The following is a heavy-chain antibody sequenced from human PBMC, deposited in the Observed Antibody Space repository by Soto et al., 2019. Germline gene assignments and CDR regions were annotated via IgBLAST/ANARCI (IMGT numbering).Heavy chain of an antibody. CDR2: IYSGGST. Sequence: GGSLRLSCAASGFTVSSNYMSWVRQAPGKGLEWVSVIYSGGSTYYADSVKGRFTISRDNSKNTLYLQMNSLRAEDTAVYYCARGPSDLWEPDQYFQHWGQGTPVTVSS. D-gene: IGHD1-26*01. CDR1: GFTVSSNY. J-gene: IGHJ1*01. CDR3: ARGPSDLWEPDQYFQH. V-gene: IGHV3-53*01.